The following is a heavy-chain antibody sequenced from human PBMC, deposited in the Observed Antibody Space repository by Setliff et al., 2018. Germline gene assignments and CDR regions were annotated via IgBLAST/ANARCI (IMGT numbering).Heavy chain of an antibody. CDR2: VSHSGST. D-gene: IGHD3-3*01. V-gene: IGHV4-34*01. CDR3: ARLSWNGLRYFGLDV. Sequence: SETLSLTCAVYGGSFSNYYWSWIRQPPGKGLEWLGEVSHSGSTNYNPSLKSRVTISVDTSTNQFSLKLTSVTAADTAVYYCARLSWNGLRYFGLDVWGQGTTVTVSS. CDR1: GGSFSNYY. J-gene: IGHJ6*02.